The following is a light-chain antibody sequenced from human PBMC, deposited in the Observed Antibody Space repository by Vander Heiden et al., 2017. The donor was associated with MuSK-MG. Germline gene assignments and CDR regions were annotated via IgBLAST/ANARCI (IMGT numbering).Light chain of an antibody. CDR2: EVS. CDR1: SSDVGGYNY. V-gene: IGLV2-14*01. J-gene: IGLJ2*01. CDR3: SSYTSSSTLEV. Sequence: QSAQTQPASVSGSPGQSITISCTGTSSDVGGYNYVSWYQQHPGKAPKLMIYEVSNRPSGVSNRFSGSKSGNTASLTISGLQAEDEADYYCSSYTSSSTLEVFGGGTKLTGL.